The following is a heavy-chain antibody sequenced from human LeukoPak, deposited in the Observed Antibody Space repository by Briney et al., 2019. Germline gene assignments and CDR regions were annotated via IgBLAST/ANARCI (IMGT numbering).Heavy chain of an antibody. V-gene: IGHV3-23*01. J-gene: IGHJ6*03. D-gene: IGHD3-16*02. CDR2: IGYRGGSI. CDR3: AKSWGYTRPYYNYMDV. Sequence: GGSLRLSCEASGFTFSSQSMDWVRQAPGKGLEWVSIIGYRGGSIYYAHSVQGRFTISRDNSKNTLSLQMHGLRPEDTAVYYCAKSWGYTRPYYNYMDVWGKGTTVTVSS. CDR1: GFTFSSQS.